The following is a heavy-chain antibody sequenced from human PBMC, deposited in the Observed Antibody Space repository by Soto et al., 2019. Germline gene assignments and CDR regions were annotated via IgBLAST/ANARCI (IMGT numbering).Heavy chain of an antibody. CDR1: GFTFSNYA. CDR3: AREAFCTTGVCSVSCSDL. J-gene: IGHJ2*01. CDR2: INNGGENT. Sequence: GGSLRLSCAASGFTFSNYAMSWVRQAPGKGLEWVSTINNGGENTYYLDSVKGRFTISRDNSKNTLYVQLNSLRVEDTALYYCAREAFCTTGVCSVSCSDLWGPGT. V-gene: IGHV3-23*01. D-gene: IGHD2-8*01.